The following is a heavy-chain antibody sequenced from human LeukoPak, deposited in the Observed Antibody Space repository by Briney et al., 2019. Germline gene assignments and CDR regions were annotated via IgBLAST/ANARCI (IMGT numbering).Heavy chain of an antibody. D-gene: IGHD3-22*01. CDR2: IYSGGST. CDR1: GFTVSSNY. J-gene: IGHJ3*02. CDR3: ARRISYYYDSSGYYKAHDAFDI. Sequence: GGSLRLSCAASGFTVSSNYMSWVRQAPGKGLEWVSVIYSGGSTYYADSVKGRFTISRDNSKNTLYLQMNSLRAEDTAVYYCARRISYYYDSSGYYKAHDAFDIWGQGPMVTVSS. V-gene: IGHV3-53*01.